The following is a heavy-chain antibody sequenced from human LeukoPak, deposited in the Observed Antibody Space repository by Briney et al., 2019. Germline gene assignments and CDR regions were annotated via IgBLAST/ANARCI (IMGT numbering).Heavy chain of an antibody. Sequence: PGGSLRLSCAASGFTFSSYWMSWVRQAPGKGLEWVANIKQDGSEKYYVDSVKGRFTISRDNAKNSLYLQMNSLRAEDTAVYYCARESINGSAEYYYYYMDVWGKGTTVTISS. J-gene: IGHJ6*03. D-gene: IGHD3-10*01. V-gene: IGHV3-7*01. CDR3: ARESINGSAEYYYYYMDV. CDR1: GFTFSSYW. CDR2: IKQDGSEK.